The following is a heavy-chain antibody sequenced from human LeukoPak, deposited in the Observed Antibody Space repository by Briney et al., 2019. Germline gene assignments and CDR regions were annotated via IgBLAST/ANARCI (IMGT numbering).Heavy chain of an antibody. D-gene: IGHD2-2*01. CDR2: IRSKGYGGTT. CDR3: TRDQIDQGDYVDY. Sequence: GGSLRLSCTASGFTFGDYAMSWFRQAPGKGLEWVCFIRSKGYGGTTECAASVKGRFTISRDDSKSIAYLQMDSLKTEDTGVYYCTRDQIDQGDYVDYWGQGTLVTVSS. CDR1: GFTFGDYA. V-gene: IGHV3-49*03. J-gene: IGHJ4*02.